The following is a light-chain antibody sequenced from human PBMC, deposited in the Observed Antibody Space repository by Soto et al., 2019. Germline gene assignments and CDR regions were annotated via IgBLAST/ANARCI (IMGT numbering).Light chain of an antibody. Sequence: QSVLTQPPSGSGAPGLRVTISCTGSSSNIGSGYGVHWYQQLPGAGPKLLIFGGNNRPSGVPDRFSGSRSGTSASLAITGLQAEDEADYYCQSYDTTLSVYVFGTGTKVTVL. CDR1: SSNIGSGYG. CDR3: QSYDTTLSVYV. J-gene: IGLJ1*01. V-gene: IGLV1-40*01. CDR2: GGN.